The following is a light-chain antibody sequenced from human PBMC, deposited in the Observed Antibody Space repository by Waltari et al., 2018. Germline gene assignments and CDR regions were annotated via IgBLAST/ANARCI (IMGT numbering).Light chain of an antibody. CDR3: QVWDSDAGQPL. J-gene: IGLJ2*01. CDR2: YDD. V-gene: IGLV3-21*01. Sequence: SYFVTQSPSVSVTPGQTASVSCGGYNIEKKSVLWYQRKPGQAPMLVITYDDDRPPGIPQRFSGSNSGNAAILTISRVEAGDEADYYCQVWDSDAGQPLFGGGTKLTV. CDR1: NIEKKS.